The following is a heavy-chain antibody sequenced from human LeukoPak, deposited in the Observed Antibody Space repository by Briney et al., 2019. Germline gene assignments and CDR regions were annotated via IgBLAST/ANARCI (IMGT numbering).Heavy chain of an antibody. CDR3: ARHLGRGFDY. CDR2: IYYSGST. CDR1: DGSINSYY. V-gene: IGHV4-59*08. J-gene: IGHJ4*02. Sequence: KPSETLSLTCTVSDGSINSYYWSWIRQPPGKGLEWIGYIYYSGSTNYNPSLRSRLTISVDTSKNRFPLKLSFVTAADTAVYYCARHLGRGFDYWGQGILVTVSS.